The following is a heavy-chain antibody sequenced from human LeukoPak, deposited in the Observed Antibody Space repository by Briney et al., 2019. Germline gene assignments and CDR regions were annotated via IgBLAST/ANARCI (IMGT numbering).Heavy chain of an antibody. Sequence: QAGGPLRLSCAASGFTFSSYGMHWVRQAPGKGLEWVAVIWYDGSNKYYADSVKGRFTISRDNSKNTLFLQMNSLRAEDTAVYYCARDRPPGIAAAGTGYFDYWGQGTLVTVSS. CDR3: ARDRPPGIAAAGTGYFDY. CDR1: GFTFSSYG. D-gene: IGHD6-13*01. CDR2: IWYDGSNK. V-gene: IGHV3-33*01. J-gene: IGHJ4*02.